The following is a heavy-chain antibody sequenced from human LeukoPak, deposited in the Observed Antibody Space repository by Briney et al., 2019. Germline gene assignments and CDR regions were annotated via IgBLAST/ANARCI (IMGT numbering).Heavy chain of an antibody. CDR3: ATSRGYDSSPWAFDI. D-gene: IGHD3-22*01. V-gene: IGHV1-24*01. CDR2: FDPEDGET. Sequence: ASEKVSCKVSGYTLTELSMHWVRQAPGKGLGWMGGFDPEDGETIYAQKFQGRVTMTEDTSTDTAYMELSSLRSEDTAVYYCATSRGYDSSPWAFDIWGQGTMVTVSS. CDR1: GYTLTELS. J-gene: IGHJ3*02.